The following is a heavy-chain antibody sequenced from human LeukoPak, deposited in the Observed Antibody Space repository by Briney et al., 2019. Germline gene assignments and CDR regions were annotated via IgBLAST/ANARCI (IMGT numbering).Heavy chain of an antibody. Sequence: SETLSLTCAVSGYSISSGYYWGWIRQPPGKALEWIGSIYHSGSTYYNPSLKSRVTISVDTSKNQFSLKLSSVTAADTAVYYCARNKGSDDFWSGYRYNWFDPWGQGTLVTVSS. CDR1: GYSISSGYY. D-gene: IGHD3-3*01. V-gene: IGHV4-38-2*01. CDR2: IYHSGST. CDR3: ARNKGSDDFWSGYRYNWFDP. J-gene: IGHJ5*02.